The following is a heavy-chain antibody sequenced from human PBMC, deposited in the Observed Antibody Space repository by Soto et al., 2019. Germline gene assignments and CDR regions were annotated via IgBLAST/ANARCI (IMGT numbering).Heavy chain of an antibody. CDR2: ISSSGSTI. CDR1: GFTFSSYE. J-gene: IGHJ4*02. CDR3: ARGIQGYDSSGYYPDY. Sequence: GGSLRLSCAASGFTFSSYEMNWVRQAPGKGLEWVSYISSSGSTIYYADSVKGRFTISRDNAKNSLYLQMNSLRAEDTAVYYCARGIQGYDSSGYYPDYWGQGTLVTVSS. V-gene: IGHV3-48*03. D-gene: IGHD3-22*01.